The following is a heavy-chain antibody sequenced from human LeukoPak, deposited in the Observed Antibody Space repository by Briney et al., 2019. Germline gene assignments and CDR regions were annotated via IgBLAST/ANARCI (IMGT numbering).Heavy chain of an antibody. J-gene: IGHJ5*02. V-gene: IGHV1-2*02. Sequence: ASVNVSCKASGYTFTSYDINWVRPATGQGLEWMGWINPNSGGTNYAQKFQGGVTMTRDTSISTAYMELSRLRSDDTAGYYCAGEHGGAKEYIYRYWFDPWGQGTLVTVSS. CDR2: INPNSGGT. CDR3: AGEHGGAKEYIYRYWFDP. CDR1: GYTFTSYD. D-gene: IGHD4-23*01.